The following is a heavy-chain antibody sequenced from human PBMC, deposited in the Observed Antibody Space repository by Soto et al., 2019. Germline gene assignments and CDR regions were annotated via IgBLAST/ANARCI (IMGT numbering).Heavy chain of an antibody. CDR3: AMLSIAAARHTHFAY. V-gene: IGHV3-30*03. Sequence: GGSLRLSCAASGFTFSSYGMHWVRQAPGKGLEWVAIISFDGSNKYYADSVKGRFTISRDNSKNTLYLQMNSLRAEDTAVYYCAMLSIAAARHTHFAYPAQGTLVPVSS. D-gene: IGHD6-13*01. CDR2: ISFDGSNK. CDR1: GFTFSSYG. J-gene: IGHJ4*02.